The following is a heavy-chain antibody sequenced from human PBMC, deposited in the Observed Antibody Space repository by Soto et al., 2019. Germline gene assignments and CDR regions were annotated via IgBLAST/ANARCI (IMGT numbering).Heavy chain of an antibody. CDR3: SHFDRHATQGGHQLEIYNLFDP. V-gene: IGHV2-5*02. CDR2: IYWDGDK. Sequence: QITLKESGPPLVNPTETLTLTCTFSGFSLSTSGVGVGWIRQPPGKALEWLALIYWDGDKRYSPSLKSRLTITEDTSKNQVVLTMIDMNPVDTATYYCSHFDRHATQGGHQLEIYNLFDPWGQGTLVTVSS. CDR1: GFSLSTSGVG. J-gene: IGHJ5*02. D-gene: IGHD6-13*01.